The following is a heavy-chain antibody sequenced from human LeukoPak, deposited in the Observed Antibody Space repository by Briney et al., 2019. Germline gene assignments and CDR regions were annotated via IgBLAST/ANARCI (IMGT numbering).Heavy chain of an antibody. CDR3: AREVMDNLRFDY. D-gene: IGHD1-14*01. V-gene: IGHV1-46*04. CDR2: INPSGGDT. J-gene: IGHJ4*02. CDR1: GYTFTSYY. Sequence: PGASVKVSCKASGYTFTSYYMHWVRQAPGQGLEWMGIINPSGGDTSYAQTLQGRLTMTRDTSTNTVYMELTSLRSEDTAVYYCAREVMDNLRFDYWGQGTLVTVSS.